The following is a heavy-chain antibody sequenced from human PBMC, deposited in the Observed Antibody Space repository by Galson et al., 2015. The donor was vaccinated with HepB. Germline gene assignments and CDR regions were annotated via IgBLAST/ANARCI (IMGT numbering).Heavy chain of an antibody. J-gene: IGHJ4*02. CDR1: GFTFISYS. CDR2: ISSSSSFI. V-gene: IGHV3-21*01. CDR3: ARGPRSTESSNDYYGDADY. Sequence: SLRLSCAASGFTFISYSMNWVRQAPGKGLEWVSSISSSSSFIYYTDSVKGRFTISRDNAKNSLYLQMNSLRAEDTAVYYCARGPRSTESSNDYYGDADYWGQVTLVTVSS. D-gene: IGHD6-6*01.